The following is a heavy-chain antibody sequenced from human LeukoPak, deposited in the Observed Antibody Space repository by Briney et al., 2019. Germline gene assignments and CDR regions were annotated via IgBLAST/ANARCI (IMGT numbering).Heavy chain of an antibody. J-gene: IGHJ3*02. CDR3: TRDGGEGGNSAFDI. CDR2: IRGGSNGYTT. D-gene: IGHD3-16*01. V-gene: IGHV3-72*01. CDR1: GLTFSDYS. Sequence: GGSLRLSCAASGLTFSDYSLGWVRQDPGKGLEWVGRIRGGSNGYTTEYAASEKGRFIISRDDSKNSMNLHMNSLKTEDTAVYHCTRDGGEGGNSAFDIWGPGTMVTVSS.